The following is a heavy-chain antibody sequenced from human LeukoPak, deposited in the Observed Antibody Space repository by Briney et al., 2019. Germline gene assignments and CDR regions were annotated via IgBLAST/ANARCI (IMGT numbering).Heavy chain of an antibody. V-gene: IGHV4-30-4*01. CDR3: ATGGSRDGYNYTDY. J-gene: IGHJ4*02. CDR2: IYYSGIT. D-gene: IGHD5-24*01. CDR1: GGSISRSDHY. Sequence: SETLSLTCSVSGGSISRSDHYWSWIRQPPGKGLEWSGYIYYSGITYYNPSLKSRVTISVDTSKNQFSLKLSSVTAADTAVYYCATGGSRDGYNYTDYWGQGALVTVSS.